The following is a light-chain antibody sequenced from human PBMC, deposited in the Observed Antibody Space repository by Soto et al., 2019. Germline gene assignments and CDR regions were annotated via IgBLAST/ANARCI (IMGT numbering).Light chain of an antibody. CDR2: GNT. CDR1: KSDIGAGYD. Sequence: QSVLTQPPSVSGAPGQSVTISCTGSKSDIGAGYDVHWYQQFPGAAPKLLIYGNTNRPSGVPDRFSGSRSGTSASLAITGLQAEDEADYFCQSFDSSLSCYVFGTGTKVTVL. CDR3: QSFDSSLSCYV. J-gene: IGLJ1*01. V-gene: IGLV1-40*01.